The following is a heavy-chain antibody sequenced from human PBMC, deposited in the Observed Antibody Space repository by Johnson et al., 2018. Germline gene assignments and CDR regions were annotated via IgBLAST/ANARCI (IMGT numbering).Heavy chain of an antibody. V-gene: IGHV4-31*03. CDR2: IYYSGIT. Sequence: QVQLQESGPGLVKPSQTLSLTCTVSGGSIASGDYYWSWIRQHPGKGLEWIGYIYYSGITHYNPSLKSRVTISVDTSNNLFSLKLSSVTAAAAAVYYCMRTWGENRNWPYAMDGWGQGTTVTVSS. CDR1: GGSIASGDYY. D-gene: IGHD3-16*01. J-gene: IGHJ6*02. CDR3: MRTWGENRNWPYAMDG.